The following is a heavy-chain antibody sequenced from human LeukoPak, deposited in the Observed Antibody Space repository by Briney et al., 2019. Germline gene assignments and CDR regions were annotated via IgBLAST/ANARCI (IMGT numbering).Heavy chain of an antibody. CDR2: ITPSGGST. Sequence: ASVKVSCRESRYTFTSYYMHWLRKAPGQGLEGMGIITPSGGSTSYAQKFQGRVTMTRDTSTSTVYMELSSLRSEDTAVYYCARDPPLVSSGSYYAAYYFDYWGQGTLVTVSS. CDR3: ARDPPLVSSGSYYAAYYFDY. J-gene: IGHJ4*02. D-gene: IGHD1-26*01. V-gene: IGHV1-46*01. CDR1: RYTFTSYY.